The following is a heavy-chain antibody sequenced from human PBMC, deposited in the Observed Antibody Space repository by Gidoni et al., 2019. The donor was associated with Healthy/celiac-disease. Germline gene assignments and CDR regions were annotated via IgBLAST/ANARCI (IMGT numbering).Heavy chain of an antibody. CDR1: GFTFSSYA. CDR2: ISYDGSNK. J-gene: IGHJ4*02. D-gene: IGHD1-1*01. Sequence: QVQLVESGGGVVQPGRSLRLYCAASGFTFSSYAMHWFLQDPGKGLEWLAVISYDGSNKYYADSVKGRFTISRDNSKNTLYLQMNSLRAEDTAVYYCARDWKGAGIYWGQGTLVTVSS. V-gene: IGHV3-30-3*01. CDR3: ARDWKGAGIY.